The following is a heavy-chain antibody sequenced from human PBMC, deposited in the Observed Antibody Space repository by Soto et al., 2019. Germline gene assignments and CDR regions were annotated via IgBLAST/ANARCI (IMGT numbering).Heavy chain of an antibody. J-gene: IGHJ4*02. CDR2: IYYSGST. CDR3: ARLHYWIVAPAPHFDL. D-gene: IGHD2-21*01. Sequence: PSETLSLTCTVSGDSMSSSSYYWGWVRQPPGKGLEYIGSIYYSGSTFYNPSLKSRVTISVDTSRNQFSLKLNSVTGAGTAVYYCARLHYWIVAPAPHFDLWGQGTLVTVSS. V-gene: IGHV4-39*01. CDR1: GDSMSSSSYY.